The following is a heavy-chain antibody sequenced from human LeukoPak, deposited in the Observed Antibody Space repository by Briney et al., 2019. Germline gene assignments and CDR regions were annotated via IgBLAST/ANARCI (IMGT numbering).Heavy chain of an antibody. CDR2: IPYDGSNK. CDR1: GFTFSSYG. D-gene: IGHD3-3*01. CDR3: AGGPITIFGVVINPNWFDP. V-gene: IGHV3-30*02. J-gene: IGHJ5*02. Sequence: QPGGSLRLSCAASGFTFSSYGMHWVRQAPGKGLEWVAFIPYDGSNKYYTDSVKCRFTISRDNSKNTLYLQMNSLRSDDTAVYYCAGGPITIFGVVINPNWFDPWGQGTLVTVSS.